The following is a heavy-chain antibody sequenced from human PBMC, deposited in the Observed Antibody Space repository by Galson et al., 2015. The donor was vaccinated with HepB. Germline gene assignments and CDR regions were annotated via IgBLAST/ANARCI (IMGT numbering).Heavy chain of an antibody. Sequence: ETLSLTCTVSGGSISSYYWSWIRQPPGKGLEWIGYIYYSGSTNYNPSLKSRVTISVDTSKNQFSLKLSSMTAADTAVYYCAKYDSSGFDYWGQGTLVTVSS. CDR2: IYYSGST. CDR3: AKYDSSGFDY. V-gene: IGHV4-59*01. J-gene: IGHJ4*02. D-gene: IGHD3-22*01. CDR1: GGSISSYY.